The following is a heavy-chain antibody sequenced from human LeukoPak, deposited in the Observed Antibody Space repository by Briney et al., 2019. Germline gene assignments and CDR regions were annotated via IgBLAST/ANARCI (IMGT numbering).Heavy chain of an antibody. D-gene: IGHD2-21*01. CDR1: GFTFSSYE. J-gene: IGHJ4*02. Sequence: GGSLRLSCAASGFTFSSYEMNWVRQAPGKGLEWVSYISSSGSSIYYADSVEGRFTISRGNAKNSLYLQMNSLRAEDTAVYYCARDLWLPTFDYWGQGTLVTVSS. CDR2: ISSSGSSI. V-gene: IGHV3-48*03. CDR3: ARDLWLPTFDY.